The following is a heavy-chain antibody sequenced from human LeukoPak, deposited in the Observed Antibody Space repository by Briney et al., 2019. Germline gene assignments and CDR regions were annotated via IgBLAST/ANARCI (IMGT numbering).Heavy chain of an antibody. CDR3: AKGTSSWHEFDS. J-gene: IGHJ4*02. V-gene: IGHV3-43D*03. CDR1: GFTFDDYA. D-gene: IGHD6-13*01. Sequence: GGSLRLSCAASGFTFDDYAMHWVRHAPGKGLEWVSLITWDGDSTYYADSVKGRFTISRDNSKNYLYLQMNSLRAEDTALYYCAKGTSSWHEFDSWGQGTLVTVSS. CDR2: ITWDGDST.